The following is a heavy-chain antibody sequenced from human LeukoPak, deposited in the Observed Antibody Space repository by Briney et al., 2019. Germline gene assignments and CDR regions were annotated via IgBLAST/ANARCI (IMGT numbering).Heavy chain of an antibody. CDR1: GFPFSSYS. CDR3: ARSIPYGTTWYGRSDY. Sequence: GGSLRLSCAASGFPFSSYSMTWVRQAPGKGLEWVANIKPDGTTKFYVDSVKGRFTISRDNALNSLYLQMNSLRAEDTAIYYCARSIPYGTTWYGRSDYWGQGALVTVST. V-gene: IGHV3-7*03. D-gene: IGHD6-13*01. CDR2: IKPDGTTK. J-gene: IGHJ4*02.